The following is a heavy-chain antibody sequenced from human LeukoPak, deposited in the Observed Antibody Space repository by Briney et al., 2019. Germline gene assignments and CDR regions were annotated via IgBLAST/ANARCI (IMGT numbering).Heavy chain of an antibody. D-gene: IGHD2-15*01. CDR2: IYYSGST. Sequence: PSETLSLTCTVSGGSISSSSYYWGWIRQPPGKGLEWIGSIYYSGSTYYNPSLKSRVTISVDTSKNQFSLKLSSVTAADTAVYYCARGIFNRYCSGGSCYHFDYWGQGTLVTVSS. V-gene: IGHV4-39*07. CDR3: ARGIFNRYCSGGSCYHFDY. CDR1: GGSISSSSYY. J-gene: IGHJ4*02.